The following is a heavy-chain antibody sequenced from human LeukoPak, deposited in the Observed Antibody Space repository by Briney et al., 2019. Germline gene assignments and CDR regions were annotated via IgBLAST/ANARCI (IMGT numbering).Heavy chain of an antibody. Sequence: PGRSLRLSCAASGFTFSSYGMHWVRQAPGKGLEWVAVISYDGSNKYYADSVKGRFTISRDNSKNTLYLQMNSLRAEDTAVYYCARVVWGIAAGASDYWGQGTLVTVSS. V-gene: IGHV3-30*03. CDR3: ARVVWGIAAGASDY. CDR2: ISYDGSNK. J-gene: IGHJ4*02. CDR1: GFTFSSYG. D-gene: IGHD6-25*01.